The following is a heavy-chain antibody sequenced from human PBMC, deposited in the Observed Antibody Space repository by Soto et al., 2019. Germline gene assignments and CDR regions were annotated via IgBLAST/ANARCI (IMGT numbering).Heavy chain of an antibody. CDR2: ISGSGGST. Sequence: PGGSLRLSCAASGFTFSSYAMSWVRQAPGKGLEWVSAISGSGGSTYYADSVKGRFTISRDNAKNSLYLQMNSLRAEDTAVYYCARARVGATFEARLDYWGQGTLVTVSS. J-gene: IGHJ4*02. CDR1: GFTFSSYA. CDR3: ARARVGATFEARLDY. V-gene: IGHV3-23*01. D-gene: IGHD1-26*01.